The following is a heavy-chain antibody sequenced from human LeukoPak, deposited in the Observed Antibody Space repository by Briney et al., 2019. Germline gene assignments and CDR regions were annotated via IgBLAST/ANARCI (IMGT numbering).Heavy chain of an antibody. CDR1: GFTFSRFW. V-gene: IGHV3-7*05. CDR2: IDQSGGRN. Sequence: RAGGSLRLSCAASGFTFSRFWMNWVRQAPGRGLEWVANIDQSGGRNNYVDSVKGRFTISRDNAKNSLFLEMSSLRADDTAVYFCARDVEGGTFDIWGQGTTVTASS. CDR3: ARDVEGGTFDI. D-gene: IGHD3-16*01. J-gene: IGHJ3*02.